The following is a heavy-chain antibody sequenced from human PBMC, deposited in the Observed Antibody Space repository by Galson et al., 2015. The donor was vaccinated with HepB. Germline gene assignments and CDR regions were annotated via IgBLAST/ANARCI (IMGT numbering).Heavy chain of an antibody. CDR2: IYPGDSDT. J-gene: IGHJ4*02. D-gene: IGHD4-11*01. Sequence: QSGAEVTKPGESLTISCTGSGYSFTSYWIGWVRQMPGKGLEWMGMIYPGDSDTRYSPSFQGQVTISADTSISTAYLRWSSMKASDTAMYYWATLYCNSRFGDYWGQGTLVTVSS. CDR1: GYSFTSYW. CDR3: ATLYCNSRFGDY. V-gene: IGHV5-51*03.